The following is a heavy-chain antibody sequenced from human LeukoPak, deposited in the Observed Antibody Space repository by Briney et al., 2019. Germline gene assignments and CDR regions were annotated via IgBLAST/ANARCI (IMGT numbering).Heavy chain of an antibody. D-gene: IGHD3-10*01. V-gene: IGHV3-48*03. CDR3: AREFEEGDDY. Sequence: GGSLRLSCAASGFTFSSYEMNWVRQAPGKELEWVSYISSSGSTIYYADSVKGRFTISRDNAKNSLYLQMNSLRAEDTAVYYCAREFEEGDDYWGQGTLVTVSS. J-gene: IGHJ4*02. CDR2: ISSSGSTI. CDR1: GFTFSSYE.